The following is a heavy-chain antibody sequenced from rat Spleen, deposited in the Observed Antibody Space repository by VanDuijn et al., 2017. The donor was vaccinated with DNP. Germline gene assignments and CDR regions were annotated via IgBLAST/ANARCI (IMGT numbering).Heavy chain of an antibody. D-gene: IGHD1-12*03. CDR2: INYSGST. CDR3: ARGNDGYYPDWYFDF. Sequence: EVQLQESGPGLVKPSQSLSLTCSVTGFSITSNYWVWIRKLPGNKMEWIGYINYSGSTGYNPSLKSRISISRDTSKNQFFLQLNSVTTEDTATYYCARGNDGYYPDWYFDFWGPGTMVTVSS. V-gene: IGHV3-1*01. J-gene: IGHJ1*01. CDR1: GFSITSNY.